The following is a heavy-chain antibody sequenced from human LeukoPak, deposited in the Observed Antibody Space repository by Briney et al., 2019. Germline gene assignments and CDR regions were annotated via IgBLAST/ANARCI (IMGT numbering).Heavy chain of an antibody. J-gene: IGHJ4*02. CDR1: GFTFSTYG. CDR2: ISYDGNNK. CDR3: ASPFSA. D-gene: IGHD3-10*01. Sequence: GRSLRLSCAASGFTFSTYGMHWVRQAPGKGLEWVAVISYDGNNKYYADSVKGRFTISRDNSKNTLYLQMNSLRAEGTAVYYCASPFSAGGQGTLVTVSS. V-gene: IGHV3-30*05.